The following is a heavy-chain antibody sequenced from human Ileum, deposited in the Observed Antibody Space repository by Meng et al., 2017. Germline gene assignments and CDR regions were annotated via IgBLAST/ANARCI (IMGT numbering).Heavy chain of an antibody. CDR1: GGSFSGYY. CDR2: INHSGST. CDR3: ARGGPWFDP. J-gene: IGHJ5*02. V-gene: IGHV4-34*01. Sequence: QVQLQRWGAGLLKPSETLSLTWAVYGGSFSGYYWSWIRQPPGKGLEWIGEINHSGSTNYNPSLKSRVTISVDTSKNQFSLKLSSVTAADTAVYYCARGGPWFDPWGQGTLVTVSS.